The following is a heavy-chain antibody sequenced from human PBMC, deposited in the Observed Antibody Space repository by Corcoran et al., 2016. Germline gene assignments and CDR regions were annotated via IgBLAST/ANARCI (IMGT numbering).Heavy chain of an antibody. CDR3: ARWKLRYLDSPGYYYYYGRDV. Sequence: QVQLVQSGAEVKKPGASVKVSCKASGYTFTSYDINWVRQATGQGLEWMGWMNPNSGNTGYAQKFQGRVTMTRNTSISTAYLELSSLRSEDTAVYYCARWKLRYLDSPGYYYYYGRDVWGQGTTVTVSS. CDR1: GYTFTSYD. CDR2: MNPNSGNT. J-gene: IGHJ6*02. D-gene: IGHD3-9*01. V-gene: IGHV1-8*01.